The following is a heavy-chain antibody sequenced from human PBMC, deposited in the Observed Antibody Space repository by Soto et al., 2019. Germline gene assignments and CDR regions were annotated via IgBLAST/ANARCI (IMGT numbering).Heavy chain of an antibody. J-gene: IGHJ5*02. V-gene: IGHV4-34*01. CDR3: ARANPPTHWFDP. Sequence: XXTLSLPFAVYGGSFSGYYWHWIPQPPGKGLEWIGEINHSGSTNYNPSLKSRVTISVDTSKNQFSLKLSSATAADTAVYYCARANPPTHWFDPWGQGTLVTVSS. CDR2: INHSGST. CDR1: GGSFSGYY.